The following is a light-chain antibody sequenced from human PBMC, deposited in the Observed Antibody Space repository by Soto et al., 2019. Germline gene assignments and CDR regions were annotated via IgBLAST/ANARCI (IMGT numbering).Light chain of an antibody. CDR1: NIGTKS. V-gene: IGLV3-21*02. CDR2: DDH. J-gene: IGLJ1*01. CDR3: QVWDSSSDHYV. Sequence: ELTQPPSVSVAPGQTARISCGGDNIGTKSVHWYQQKPGQAPVLVIYDDHDRPSGIPERFSGSNSGNTATLTITRVEAGDEADYYCQVWDSSSDHYVFGTGTKVTVL.